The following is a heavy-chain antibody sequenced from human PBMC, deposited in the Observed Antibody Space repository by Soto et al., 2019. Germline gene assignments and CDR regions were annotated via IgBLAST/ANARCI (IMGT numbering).Heavy chain of an antibody. Sequence: GGSLRLSCGASGFTFSSYSMNWVRQAPGKGLEWVSYISSSSSTIYYADSVKGRFTISRDNAKNSLYLQMNSLRDEDTAVYYCARDRTGYYNEDSHYGMDVWGQGTTVTVSS. CDR1: GFTFSSYS. CDR2: ISSSSSTI. D-gene: IGHD3-9*01. J-gene: IGHJ6*02. V-gene: IGHV3-48*02. CDR3: ARDRTGYYNEDSHYGMDV.